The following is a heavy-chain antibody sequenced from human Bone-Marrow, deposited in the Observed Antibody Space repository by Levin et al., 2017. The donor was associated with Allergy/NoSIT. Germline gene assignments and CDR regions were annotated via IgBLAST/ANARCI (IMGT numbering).Heavy chain of an antibody. CDR2: INPNSGGT. V-gene: IGHV1-2*04. CDR1: GSTFTGYY. CDR3: ARGINTRTQNPQIDY. J-gene: IGHJ4*02. Sequence: GGSLRLSCKASGSTFTGYYMHWVRQAPGQGLEWMGWINPNSGGTNYAQKFQGWVTMTRDTSISTAYMELSRLRSDDTAVYYCARGINTRTQNPQIDYWGQGTLVTVSS. D-gene: IGHD2-2*01.